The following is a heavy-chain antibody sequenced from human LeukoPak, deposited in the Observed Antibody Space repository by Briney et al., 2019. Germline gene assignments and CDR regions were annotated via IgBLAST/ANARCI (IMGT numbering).Heavy chain of an antibody. D-gene: IGHD3-9*01. CDR3: ARNFDMKGFDP. CDR2: INSDSGYT. Sequence: ASVRVSCKTSGYNFNAYYINWLRQAPGQGFEWMGWINSDSGYTKYAQKFQGRVTMTRDRSINTVFMALTGLTSDDTAIYFCARNFDMKGFDPWGQGTLVTVSS. V-gene: IGHV1-2*02. J-gene: IGHJ5*02. CDR1: GYNFNAYY.